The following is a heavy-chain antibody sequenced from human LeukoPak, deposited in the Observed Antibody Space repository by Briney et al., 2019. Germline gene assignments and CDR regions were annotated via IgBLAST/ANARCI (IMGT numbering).Heavy chain of an antibody. V-gene: IGHV1-69*13. CDR3: ARFRTDGDYGGY. CDR1: GGTFSSYA. CDR2: IIPIFGTA. J-gene: IGHJ4*02. D-gene: IGHD4-17*01. Sequence: GASVKVSCKASGGTFSSYAISWVRQAPGQGLEWMGGIIPIFGTAYYAQKFQGRVTITADESTSTAYMELSSLRSEDTAVYYCARFRTDGDYGGYWGQGTLVTVSS.